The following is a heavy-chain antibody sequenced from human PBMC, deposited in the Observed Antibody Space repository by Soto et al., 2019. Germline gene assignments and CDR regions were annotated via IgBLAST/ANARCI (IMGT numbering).Heavy chain of an antibody. CDR2: IYHSGST. D-gene: IGHD5-12*01. V-gene: IGHV4-30-2*01. Sequence: QLQLQESGSGLVKPSQTLSLTCAVSGGSISSGGYSWIWIRQPPVKGLEWIGYIYHSGSTYYNPFLKSRVTTSVDRSKDQFSLKLSSVTAADTAVYYCAAGGGLPRYYWGQGTLVTVSS. CDR1: GGSISSGGYS. J-gene: IGHJ4*02. CDR3: AAGGGLPRYY.